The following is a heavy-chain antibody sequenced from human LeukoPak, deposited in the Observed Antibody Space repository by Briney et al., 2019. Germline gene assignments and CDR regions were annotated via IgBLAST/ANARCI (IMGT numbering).Heavy chain of an antibody. CDR1: GFTFSSYA. J-gene: IGHJ6*02. D-gene: IGHD1-26*01. CDR2: ISGSGGST. CDR3: AKDSDYYYGMDV. Sequence: GGSLRLSCAASGFTFSSYAMSWVRQAPGKGLEWVSAISGSGGSTYYADSVKGRFTISRDNSKNTLYLQMNSLRAEDTALYYCAKDSDYYYGMDVWGQGTTVTVS. V-gene: IGHV3-23*01.